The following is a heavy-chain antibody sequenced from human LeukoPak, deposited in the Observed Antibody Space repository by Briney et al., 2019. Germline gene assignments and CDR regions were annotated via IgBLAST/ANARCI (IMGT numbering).Heavy chain of an antibody. D-gene: IGHD2-21*02. V-gene: IGHV4-31*03. Sequence: SETLSLTCTVSGGSISSGGYYWSWIRQHPGKGLEWIGHIYYSGSTHYNPSLKSRVIISVDTSKNQFSLQLSYVTAADTAVYYCARYCGGDCSAWFDPWGQGTLVTVSS. CDR3: ARYCGGDCSAWFDP. CDR1: GGSISSGGYY. J-gene: IGHJ5*02. CDR2: IYYSGST.